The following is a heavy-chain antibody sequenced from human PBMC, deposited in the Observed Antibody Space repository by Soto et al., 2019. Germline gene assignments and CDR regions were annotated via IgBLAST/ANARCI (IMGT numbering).Heavy chain of an antibody. J-gene: IGHJ4*02. Sequence: SETLSLTCTVSGGSVSSGSYYWSWIRQPPGKGLEWIGYIYYSGSTNYNPSLKSRVTISVDTSKNQFSLKLSSVTAADTAVYYCARESLGSNDYGDPRFDYWGQGTLVTVSS. V-gene: IGHV4-61*01. D-gene: IGHD4-17*01. CDR3: ARESLGSNDYGDPRFDY. CDR1: GGSVSSGSYY. CDR2: IYYSGST.